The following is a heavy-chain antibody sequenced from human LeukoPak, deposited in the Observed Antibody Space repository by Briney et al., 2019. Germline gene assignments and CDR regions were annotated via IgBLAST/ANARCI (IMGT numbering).Heavy chain of an antibody. D-gene: IGHD3-3*01. CDR1: GYTFTSYG. CDR3: ARVTEGDVFLEWLSWMDY. V-gene: IGHV1-18*01. J-gene: IGHJ4*02. Sequence: ASVKVSCKASGYTFTSYGISWVRQAPGQGLEWMGWISAYNGNTNYAQKLQGRVTMTTDTSTSTAYMELRSLRSDDTAVYYCARVTEGDVFLEWLSWMDYWGQGTLVTVSS. CDR2: ISAYNGNT.